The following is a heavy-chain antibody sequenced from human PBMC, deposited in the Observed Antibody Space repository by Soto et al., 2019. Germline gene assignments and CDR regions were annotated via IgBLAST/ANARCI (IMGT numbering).Heavy chain of an antibody. CDR1: GFTFSSYA. J-gene: IGHJ3*02. CDR2: ISYDGSNK. V-gene: IGHV3-30-3*01. Sequence: GGSLRLSCAASGFTFSSYAMHWVRQAPGKGLEWVAVISYDGSNKYYADSVKGRFTISRDNSKNTLYLQMNSLRAEDTAVYYCARDKVRAAAGTDAFDIWGQGTMVTVSS. D-gene: IGHD6-13*01. CDR3: ARDKVRAAAGTDAFDI.